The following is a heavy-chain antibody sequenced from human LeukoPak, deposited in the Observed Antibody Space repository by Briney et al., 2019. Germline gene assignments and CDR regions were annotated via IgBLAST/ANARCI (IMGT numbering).Heavy chain of an antibody. Sequence: ASVKVSCKASGYTFTGYYMHWVRQAPGQGLEWMGRINPNSGGTNYAQKFQGRVTMTRDTSISTAYMELSRLRSDDTAVYYCARWGNYYDSSGKPIGYWGQGTLVTVSS. J-gene: IGHJ4*02. CDR2: INPNSGGT. CDR3: ARWGNYYDSSGKPIGY. D-gene: IGHD3-22*01. V-gene: IGHV1-2*06. CDR1: GYTFTGYY.